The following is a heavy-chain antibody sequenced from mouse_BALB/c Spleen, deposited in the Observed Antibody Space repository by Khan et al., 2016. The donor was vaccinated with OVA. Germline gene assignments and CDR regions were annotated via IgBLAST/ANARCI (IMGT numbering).Heavy chain of an antibody. V-gene: IGHV1S81*02. D-gene: IGHD1-1*01. CDR2: INPSNGGT. J-gene: IGHJ3*01. CDR1: GYTFTSYY. Sequence: QVQLQESGAELVKPGASVKLSCTASGYTFTSYYMYWVQQRPGQGLEWIGEINPSNGGTNVNEKFTNKATLTVDKSSSTAYMELSSLTSEDSAVYYCTRGGYGNPVDYWGEGTLVTVSA. CDR3: TRGGYGNPVDY.